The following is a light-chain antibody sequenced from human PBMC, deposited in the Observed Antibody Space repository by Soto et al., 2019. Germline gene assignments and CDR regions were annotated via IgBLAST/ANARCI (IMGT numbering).Light chain of an antibody. V-gene: IGLV2-14*01. CDR1: SSDVGGYNY. CDR3: SSYTSISPYV. Sequence: QSVLTQPASVSGSPGQSITISCTGTSSDVGGYNYVSWYQQHPGKAPKLMIYDVSNRPSGVSNRFSGSKSGNTASLAISGLQADDVADYYCSSYTSISPYVFGTGSKVTVL. J-gene: IGLJ1*01. CDR2: DVS.